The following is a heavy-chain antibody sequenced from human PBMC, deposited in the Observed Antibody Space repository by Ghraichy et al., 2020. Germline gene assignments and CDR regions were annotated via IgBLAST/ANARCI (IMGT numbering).Heavy chain of an antibody. D-gene: IGHD1-14*01. CDR3: ARETNYYGMDV. V-gene: IGHV4-59*01. CDR2: IYYSGST. Sequence: LRLSCTVSGGSISSYYWSWIRQPPGKGLEWIGYIYYSGSTNYNPSLKSRVTISVDTSKNQFSLKLSSVTAADTAVYYCARETNYYGMDVWGQGTTVTVSS. CDR1: GGSISSYY. J-gene: IGHJ6*02.